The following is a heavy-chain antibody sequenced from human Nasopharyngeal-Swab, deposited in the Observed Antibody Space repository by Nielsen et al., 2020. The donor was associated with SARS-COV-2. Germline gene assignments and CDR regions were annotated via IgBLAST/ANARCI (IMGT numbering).Heavy chain of an antibody. CDR2: ISSSSSYI. V-gene: IGHV3-21*01. CDR1: GFTFSSYS. D-gene: IGHD6-19*01. J-gene: IGHJ4*02. CDR3: ARGGWGFDY. Sequence: GESLKISCAASGFTFSSYSMNWVRQAPGKGLEWVSSISSSSSYIYYADSVKGRFTISRDNAKNSLYLQMNSLRAEDTAVYYCARGGWGFDYWGQGTLATVSS.